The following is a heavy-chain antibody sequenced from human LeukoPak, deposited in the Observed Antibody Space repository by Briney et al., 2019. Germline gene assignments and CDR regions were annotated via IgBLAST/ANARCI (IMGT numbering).Heavy chain of an antibody. CDR1: GYTLTELS. Sequence: ASVKVSCKVSGYTLTELSMHWVRQAPGKGLEWMGGFDPEDGETIYAQKFQGRVTMTEDTSTDTAYMELSSLRSEDTAVYYCATAEVLRYFDWLTHFDYWGQGTLVTVSS. CDR2: FDPEDGET. J-gene: IGHJ4*02. D-gene: IGHD3-9*01. V-gene: IGHV1-24*01. CDR3: ATAEVLRYFDWLTHFDY.